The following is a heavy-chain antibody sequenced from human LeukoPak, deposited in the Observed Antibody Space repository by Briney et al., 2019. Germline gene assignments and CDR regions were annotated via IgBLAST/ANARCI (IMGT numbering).Heavy chain of an antibody. CDR2: ISGYNGNT. CDR1: GYSFSSYG. J-gene: IGHJ6*04. CDR3: ARDMGNSGLDV. V-gene: IGHV1-18*01. D-gene: IGHD2/OR15-2a*01. Sequence: ASVKLSCKTSGYSFSSYGISWVRQAPGQGLEWLGWISGYNGNTNYAPRVQGRATMTRDISTTTVYMDLTSLRSDDTAAYYRARDMGNSGLDVWGKGTTVSV.